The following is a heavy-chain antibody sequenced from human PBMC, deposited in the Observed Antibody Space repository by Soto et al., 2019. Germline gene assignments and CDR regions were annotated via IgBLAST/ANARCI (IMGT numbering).Heavy chain of an antibody. CDR2: INPNSGDT. CDR1: GYTFTGYY. CDR3: ARDLYGDLHFDF. V-gene: IGHV1-2*04. J-gene: IGHJ4*02. D-gene: IGHD4-17*01. Sequence: ASVKVSCKASGYTFTGYYMHWVRQAPGQGLEWMGWINPNSGDTNYAQKIQGWVTMTRDTSISTAHMELSRLKSDDTAVYYCARDLYGDLHFDFWGQGTLANVS.